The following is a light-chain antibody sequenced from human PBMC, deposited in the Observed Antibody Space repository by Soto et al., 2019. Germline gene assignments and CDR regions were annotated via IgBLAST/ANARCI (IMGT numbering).Light chain of an antibody. Sequence: ENVLTQSPATLSLSPGERATLSCRASQTVTNHLACYQQKSGQAPRLLIFGASTRASGIPPRVSGSGSGTDFPLTISRVDPDDFAVYYCQQRMNWPLTFGGGTKVDIK. J-gene: IGKJ4*01. CDR3: QQRMNWPLT. CDR2: GAS. V-gene: IGKV3-11*01. CDR1: QTVTNH.